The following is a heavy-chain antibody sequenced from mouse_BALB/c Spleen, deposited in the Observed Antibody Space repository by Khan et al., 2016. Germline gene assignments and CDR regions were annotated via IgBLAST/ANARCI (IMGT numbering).Heavy chain of an antibody. D-gene: IGHD1-1*01. CDR3: ASYNFGSSPHWYFDV. J-gene: IGHJ1*01. CDR1: GFDFSRYW. V-gene: IGHV4-1*02. CDR2: INPYSSTI. Sequence: EVELVESGGGLVQPGGSLKLSCAASGFDFSRYWMSWVRQAPGKGLEWIGEINPYSSTINYTPSLKDKFIISRDNAKNTLYLQMSKVRSEDTALYYCASYNFGSSPHWYFDVWGAGTTVTVSS.